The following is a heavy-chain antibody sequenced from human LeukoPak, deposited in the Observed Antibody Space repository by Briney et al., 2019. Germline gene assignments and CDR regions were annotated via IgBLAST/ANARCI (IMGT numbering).Heavy chain of an antibody. CDR3: ARLKSGSDY. J-gene: IGHJ4*02. V-gene: IGHV4-39*01. CDR2: IYYSGST. D-gene: IGHD3-22*01. CDR1: GVSISSSSYY. Sequence: SETLSLTCTVSGVSISSSSYYWRWIRQPPGKGLEWIGSIYYSGSTYYNPSLKSRVTISVDTSKNQFSLKLSSVTAADTAVYYCARLKSGSDYWGQGTLVTVSS.